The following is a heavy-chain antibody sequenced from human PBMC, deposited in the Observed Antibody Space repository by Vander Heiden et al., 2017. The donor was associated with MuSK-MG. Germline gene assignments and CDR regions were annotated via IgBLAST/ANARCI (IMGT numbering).Heavy chain of an antibody. V-gene: IGHV4-39*01. Sequence: QLHESGPGLVKPSETLSLTCTVSGGPFSSSSYYWGWIRQPPGKGLEWIGSIYYSGSTYYNPSLKNRVTISIDTSKNQFSLNLSSVTGADTAVYYCARRGGERWQNYFDYWGPGTLVTVSS. D-gene: IGHD3-16*01. CDR2: IYYSGST. CDR1: GGPFSSSSYY. CDR3: ARRGGERWQNYFDY. J-gene: IGHJ4*02.